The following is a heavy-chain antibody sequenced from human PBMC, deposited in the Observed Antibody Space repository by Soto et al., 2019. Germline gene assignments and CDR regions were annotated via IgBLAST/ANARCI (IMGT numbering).Heavy chain of an antibody. D-gene: IGHD3-16*01. CDR1: GYTFTNYW. CDR3: ARHGSTSVWSPMNY. Sequence: PGESLKISCKASGYTFTNYWIGWVRQMPGKGLEWMGITHPGHSETKYSPSFEGQVTISADKSTRTAYLHWSSLKASDAATYYCARHGSTSVWSPMNYWGQGTLVTVSS. J-gene: IGHJ4*02. V-gene: IGHV5-51*01. CDR2: THPGHSET.